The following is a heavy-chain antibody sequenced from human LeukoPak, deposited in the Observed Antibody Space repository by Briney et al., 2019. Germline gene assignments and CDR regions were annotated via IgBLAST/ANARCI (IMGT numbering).Heavy chain of an antibody. CDR3: ARGDYDILTGRPPAYYYYGMDV. D-gene: IGHD3-9*01. CDR2: INSDGSST. CDR1: GFTFSSYW. V-gene: IGHV3-74*01. J-gene: IGHJ6*02. Sequence: GGSLRLSCAASGFTFSSYWVHWVRQAPGKGLVWVSRINSDGSSTSYADSVKGRFTISRDNAKNTLYLQMNSLRAEDTAVYYCARGDYDILTGRPPAYYYYGMDVWGQGTTVTVSS.